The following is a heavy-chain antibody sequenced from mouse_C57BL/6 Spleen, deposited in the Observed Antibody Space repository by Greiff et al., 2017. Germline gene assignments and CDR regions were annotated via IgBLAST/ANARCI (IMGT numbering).Heavy chain of an antibody. D-gene: IGHD2-3*01. CDR1: GYTFTSYW. Sequence: QVQLQQPGAELVKPGASVKLSCKASGYTFTSYWMHWVKQRPGQGLEWIGMIHPNSGSTNYNEKFKSKATLTVDKSSSTAYMQLSSLTSEDSAVYYCARGGDGVHYAMDYWGQGTSVTVSS. CDR3: ARGGDGVHYAMDY. J-gene: IGHJ4*01. V-gene: IGHV1-64*01. CDR2: IHPNSGST.